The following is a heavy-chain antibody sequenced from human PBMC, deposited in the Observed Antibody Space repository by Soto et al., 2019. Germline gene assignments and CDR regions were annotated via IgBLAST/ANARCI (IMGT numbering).Heavy chain of an antibody. CDR1: GFTFGNAW. J-gene: IGHJ6*02. CDR2: IKSKTDGGTT. V-gene: IGHV3-15*07. D-gene: IGHD4-17*01. CDR3: TTETTVVTWADYYYGMDV. Sequence: EVQLVESGGGLVKPGGSLRLSCAASGFTFGNAWMNWVRQAPGKGLEWVGRIKSKTDGGTTDYAAPVKGRFTISRDDSKNTLYLQMNSLKTEDTAVYYCTTETTVVTWADYYYGMDVWGQGTTVTVSS.